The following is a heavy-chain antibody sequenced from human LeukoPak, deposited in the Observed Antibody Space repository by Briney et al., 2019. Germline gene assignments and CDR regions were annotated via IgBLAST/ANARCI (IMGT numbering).Heavy chain of an antibody. Sequence: ASVKVSCKASGGTFSSYAISWVRQAPGQGLEWMGGIIPIFGTANYAQKFQGRVTITADESTSTAYMELSSLRSEDTAVYYCARNKAFYGPILLSYGMDVWGQGTTVTVSS. CDR2: IIPIFGTA. V-gene: IGHV1-69*13. D-gene: IGHD4-17*01. CDR3: ARNKAFYGPILLSYGMDV. CDR1: GGTFSSYA. J-gene: IGHJ6*02.